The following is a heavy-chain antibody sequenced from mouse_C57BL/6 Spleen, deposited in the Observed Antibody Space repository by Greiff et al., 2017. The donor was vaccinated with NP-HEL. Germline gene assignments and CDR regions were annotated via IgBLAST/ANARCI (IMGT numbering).Heavy chain of an antibody. D-gene: IGHD1-1*01. J-gene: IGHJ4*01. V-gene: IGHV1-54*01. CDR3: ARSGIYYYSSSWQDY. CDR1: GYAFTNYL. CDR2: INPGSGGT. Sequence: QVQLQQSGAELVRPGTSVKVSCKASGYAFTNYLIEWVKQRPGQGLEWIGVINPGSGGTNYNEKFKGKATLTADTSSSTAYMQLSSLTSEDSAVYFGARSGIYYYSSSWQDYWGQGTSVTVSS.